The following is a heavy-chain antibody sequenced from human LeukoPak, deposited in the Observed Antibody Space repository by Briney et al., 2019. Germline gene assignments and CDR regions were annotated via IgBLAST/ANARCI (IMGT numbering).Heavy chain of an antibody. Sequence: GGSLRLSCAASGFTVSSNYMSWVRQAPGKGLEWVSVIYSGGSTYYADSVKGRFTISRDNSKNTLYLQMNSLRAEDTAVYYCARDLREGYYYGYWGQGTLVTVSS. CDR1: GFTVSSNY. CDR3: ARDLREGYYYGY. D-gene: IGHD3-22*01. J-gene: IGHJ4*02. CDR2: IYSGGST. V-gene: IGHV3-66*01.